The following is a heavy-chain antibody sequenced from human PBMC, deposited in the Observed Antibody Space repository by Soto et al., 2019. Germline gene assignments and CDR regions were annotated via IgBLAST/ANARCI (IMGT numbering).Heavy chain of an antibody. CDR1: GGTFSSYA. D-gene: IGHD1-1*01. J-gene: IGHJ3*02. CDR3: ARATRVGYNYAPFDAFDI. CDR2: IIPIFCTT. V-gene: IGHV1-69*13. Sequence: GASVKVSCKASGGTFSSYAISWVRQAPGQGLEWMGGIIPIFCTTKYAQKFQGRVTITADESTSTAYMELSSLRSEDTAVYYCARATRVGYNYAPFDAFDIWGQGTMVTVSS.